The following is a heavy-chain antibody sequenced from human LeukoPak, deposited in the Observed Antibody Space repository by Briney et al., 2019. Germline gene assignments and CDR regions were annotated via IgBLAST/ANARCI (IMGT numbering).Heavy chain of an antibody. V-gene: IGHV6-1*01. D-gene: IGHD6-19*01. CDR3: ARDRGQYSSGWHPFFDY. Sequence: SQTLSLTCAVSGDSFSSNSAAWNWLTQSPSRGLEWLVRTYYRSKWYNDYAVSVKSRITINPDTSKNQFSLQLNSVTPEDTAVYYCARDRGQYSSGWHPFFDYWGQGTLVTVSS. CDR2: TYYRSKWYN. J-gene: IGHJ4*02. CDR1: GDSFSSNSAA.